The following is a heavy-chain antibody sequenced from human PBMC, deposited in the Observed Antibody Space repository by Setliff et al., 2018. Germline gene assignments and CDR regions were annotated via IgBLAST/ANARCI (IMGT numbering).Heavy chain of an antibody. J-gene: IGHJ6*03. D-gene: IGHD3-22*01. V-gene: IGHV3-23*01. Sequence: PGESLRLSCAASGFTFSSYAMSWVRQAPGKGLEWVSAISGSGGSTYYADSVKGRFTISRDNSKNTLYLQMNSLRAEDTAVYYCAKRDYYDSSGYLLPYMDVWGKGTTVTV. CDR1: GFTFSSYA. CDR2: ISGSGGST. CDR3: AKRDYYDSSGYLLPYMDV.